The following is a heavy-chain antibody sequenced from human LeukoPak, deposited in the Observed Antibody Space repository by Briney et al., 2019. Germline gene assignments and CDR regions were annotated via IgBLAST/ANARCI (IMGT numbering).Heavy chain of an antibody. CDR3: ARIGYNHYFDY. CDR2: INPNSGGT. CDR1: GYTFTDYY. Sequence: ASVKVSCKASGYTFTDYYLHWVRQAPGQGLEWMGWINPNSGGTDYAQTFQGRVTMTRDTSITTAYLELSRLRSDDTAVYYCARIGYNHYFDYWGQGTLVTVSS. V-gene: IGHV1-2*02. D-gene: IGHD1-14*01. J-gene: IGHJ4*02.